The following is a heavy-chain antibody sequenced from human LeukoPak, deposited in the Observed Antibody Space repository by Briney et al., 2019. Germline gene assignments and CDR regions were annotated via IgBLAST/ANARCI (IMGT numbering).Heavy chain of an antibody. V-gene: IGHV4-30-4*01. D-gene: IGHD3-10*01. CDR1: GGSISSGDYY. Sequence: SETLSLTCTVSGGSISSGDYYWSWIRQPPGKGLEWIGYIYYSGSTYYNPSLKSRVTISVDTSKNQFSLKLSSATAADTAVYYCAREGDIYARTGSSWFDPWGQGTLVTVSS. CDR2: IYYSGST. CDR3: AREGDIYARTGSSWFDP. J-gene: IGHJ5*02.